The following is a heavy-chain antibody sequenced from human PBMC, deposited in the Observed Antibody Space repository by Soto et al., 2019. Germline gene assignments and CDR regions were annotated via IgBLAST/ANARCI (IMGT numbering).Heavy chain of an antibody. J-gene: IGHJ4*02. D-gene: IGHD6-19*01. CDR2: IWYDGSNK. V-gene: IGHV3-33*01. Sequence: PGGSMRLSCAAYGVTFSSYGMHWVRQAPGKGLEWVAHIWYDGSNKDYADSVKGRFTISRDNSKNTLYLQINSLRVEDTAVYYCARDLSTSSGRPQDYWGQGNRVSVSA. CDR3: ARDLSTSSGRPQDY. CDR1: GVTFSSYG.